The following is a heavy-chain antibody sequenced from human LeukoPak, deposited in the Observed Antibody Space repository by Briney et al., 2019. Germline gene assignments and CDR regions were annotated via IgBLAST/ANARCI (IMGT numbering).Heavy chain of an antibody. Sequence: GASVKVSCKASGYTFTSYAMNWVRQAPGQGLGWMGWINTNTGNPTYAQGFTGRFVFSLDTSVSTAYLQISSLKAEDTAVYYCARSLRGATTSYNWFDPWGQGTLVTVSS. J-gene: IGHJ5*02. D-gene: IGHD1-26*01. CDR2: INTNTGNP. V-gene: IGHV7-4-1*02. CDR3: ARSLRGATTSYNWFDP. CDR1: GYTFTSYA.